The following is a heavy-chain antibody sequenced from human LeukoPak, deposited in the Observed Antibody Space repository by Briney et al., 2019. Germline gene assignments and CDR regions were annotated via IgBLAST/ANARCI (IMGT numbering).Heavy chain of an antibody. CDR2: ISYDGSNK. CDR3: AREGPMVRGATEGSFDY. J-gene: IGHJ4*02. Sequence: GGSLRLSCAASGFTFSSYAMHWVRQAPGKGLEWVAVISYDGSNKYYADSVKGRFTISRDNSKNTLYLQMNSLRAEDTAVYYCAREGPMVRGATEGSFDYWGQGTLVTVSS. CDR1: GFTFSSYA. V-gene: IGHV3-30-3*01. D-gene: IGHD3-10*01.